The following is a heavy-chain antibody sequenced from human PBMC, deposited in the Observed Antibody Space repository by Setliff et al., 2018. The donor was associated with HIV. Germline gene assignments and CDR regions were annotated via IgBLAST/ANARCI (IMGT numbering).Heavy chain of an antibody. D-gene: IGHD3-22*01. CDR2: IYPGDSDT. CDR1: GYSFTNFW. J-gene: IGHJ4*02. Sequence: GESLKISCKGSGYSFTNFWIGWVRQMPGKGLEWMGIIYPGDSDTRYSPSFQGRFTISRDNSKNTLYLQMNSLRVEDTAVYYCARETMYDSRGYLSHYFDYWGQGTPVTVSS. CDR3: ARETMYDSRGYLSHYFDY. V-gene: IGHV5-51*01.